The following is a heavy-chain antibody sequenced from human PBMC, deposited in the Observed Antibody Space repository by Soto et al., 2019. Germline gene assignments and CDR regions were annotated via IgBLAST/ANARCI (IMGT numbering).Heavy chain of an antibody. CDR2: IIPYTGNT. CDR3: VMVDNYVTPTPQDV. J-gene: IGHJ6*02. D-gene: IGHD3-16*01. V-gene: IGHV1-18*01. Sequence: QVQLVQSGDEVNKPGASVKVSCKASGYIFVNYGIAWVRQAPGQGLEWMGWIIPYTGNTHSATKVQGRLTMTTDTSTSTAYMDLGSLTSDDTAVYYCVMVDNYVTPTPQDVWGQGTTVTVSS. CDR1: GYIFVNYG.